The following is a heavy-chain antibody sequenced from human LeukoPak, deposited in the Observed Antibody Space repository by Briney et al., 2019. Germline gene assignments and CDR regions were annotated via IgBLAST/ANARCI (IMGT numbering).Heavy chain of an antibody. CDR2: IFTSGIT. CDR1: GGSISIYY. Sequence: PSVTLSLTCTVSGGSISIYYWNWIRQPAGKGLEWIGRIFTSGITNYNPSLKSRVTMSVDTSKNQFSLNLSSVIAADTAIYYCARETSGTYYNPLGYMDVWGKGTTVTVSS. V-gene: IGHV4-4*07. D-gene: IGHD3-10*01. CDR3: ARETSGTYYNPLGYMDV. J-gene: IGHJ6*03.